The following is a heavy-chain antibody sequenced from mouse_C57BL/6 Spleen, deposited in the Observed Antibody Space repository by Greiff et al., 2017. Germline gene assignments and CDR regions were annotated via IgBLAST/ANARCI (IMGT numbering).Heavy chain of an antibody. V-gene: IGHV1-54*01. Sequence: VQLVESGAELVRPGTSVKVSCKASGYAFTNYLIEWVKQRPGQGLEWIGVSNPGSGGTNYNEKFKGKATLTADKSSSTAYMQRSKLTSEDSAVYFCARGAYYSNYHAMDYWGQGTSVTVSS. CDR3: ARGAYYSNYHAMDY. D-gene: IGHD2-5*01. CDR1: GYAFTNYL. J-gene: IGHJ4*01. CDR2: SNPGSGGT.